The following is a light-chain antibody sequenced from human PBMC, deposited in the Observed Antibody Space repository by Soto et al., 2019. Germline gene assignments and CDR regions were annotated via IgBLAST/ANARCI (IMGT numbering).Light chain of an antibody. CDR1: SSDVGSYNY. Sequence: QSVLTRPASVSGSPGQSITISCTGTSSDVGSYNYVSWYQQHPGKAPKLMIYEVSDRPSGISSRFSGSKSGNTASLTISGLQTGDEADYYCSSYTSSSTLFGTGTKVTVL. J-gene: IGLJ1*01. CDR2: EVS. CDR3: SSYTSSSTL. V-gene: IGLV2-14*01.